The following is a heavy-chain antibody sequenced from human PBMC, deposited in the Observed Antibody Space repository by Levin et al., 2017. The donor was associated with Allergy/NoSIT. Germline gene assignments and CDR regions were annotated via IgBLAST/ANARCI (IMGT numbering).Heavy chain of an antibody. J-gene: IGHJ3*02. D-gene: IGHD5-18*01. V-gene: IGHV3-48*02. CDR3: ARERYRYEPDAFDI. CDR2: ISTTSSAI. Sequence: GESLKISCAASGFTFSTYDMSWVRQAPGKGLEWLSYISTTSSAIYYADSVEGRFTISRDNARNSLYLQMNSLRDGDTAIYYCARERYRYEPDAFDIWGQGTLVTVSS. CDR1: GFTFSTYD.